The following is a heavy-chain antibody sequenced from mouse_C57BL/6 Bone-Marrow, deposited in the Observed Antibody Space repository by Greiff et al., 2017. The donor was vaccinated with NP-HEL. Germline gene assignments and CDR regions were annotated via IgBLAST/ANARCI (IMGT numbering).Heavy chain of an antibody. Sequence: EVQLQQSGAELVRPGASVKLSCTASGFNIKDDYMHWVKQRPEQGLEWIGWIDPENGDTEYASKFQGKATITADTSSNTAYLQLSSLTSEDTAVYYCTYGYLFDYWGQGTTLTVSS. J-gene: IGHJ2*01. CDR3: TYGYLFDY. CDR1: GFNIKDDY. D-gene: IGHD2-2*01. CDR2: IDPENGDT. V-gene: IGHV14-4*01.